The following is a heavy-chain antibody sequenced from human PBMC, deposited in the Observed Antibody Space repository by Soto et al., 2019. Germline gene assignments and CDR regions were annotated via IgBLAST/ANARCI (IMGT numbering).Heavy chain of an antibody. D-gene: IGHD5-12*01. Sequence: ASVKVSCKTSGYTFASYYVHWVRQAPGQGLEWMGIVNPSGGGTSYAQKFQGRVTMSRDTSTSTVYMELSSLRSEDTAVYYCARDGYNYFLAYWGQGTLVTVSS. CDR3: ARDGYNYFLAY. CDR1: GYTFASYY. CDR2: VNPSGGGT. J-gene: IGHJ4*02. V-gene: IGHV1-46*01.